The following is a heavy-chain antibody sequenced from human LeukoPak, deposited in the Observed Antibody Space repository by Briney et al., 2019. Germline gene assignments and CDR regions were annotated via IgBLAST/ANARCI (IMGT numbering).Heavy chain of an antibody. J-gene: IGHJ5*02. V-gene: IGHV6-1*01. CDR1: GDSVSSNNAA. CDR3: ARQTKVPPAANRNNWFDT. Sequence: SQTLSLTCAISGDSVSSNNAAWNWIRQSPSRGLEWLGRTYYRSKWYNDYAESVKSRITINPDTSKNQFSLQLNSVTPEDTAVYYCARQTKVPPAANRNNWFDTWGQGTLVTVSS. D-gene: IGHD2-2*01. CDR2: TYYRSKWYN.